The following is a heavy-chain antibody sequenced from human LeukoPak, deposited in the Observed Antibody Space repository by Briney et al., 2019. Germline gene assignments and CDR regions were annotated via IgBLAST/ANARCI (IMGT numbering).Heavy chain of an antibody. CDR3: ARVNDFWSGYHWFDP. Sequence: GGSLRLSCAASGFTFSSYWMSWVRQAPGKGLEWVANIKQDGSEKYYVDSVKGRFTISRDNAKNSLYLQMNSLRAEDTAVYYCARVNDFWSGYHWFDPWGQGTLVTVSS. CDR2: IKQDGSEK. J-gene: IGHJ5*02. CDR1: GFTFSSYW. D-gene: IGHD3-3*01. V-gene: IGHV3-7*01.